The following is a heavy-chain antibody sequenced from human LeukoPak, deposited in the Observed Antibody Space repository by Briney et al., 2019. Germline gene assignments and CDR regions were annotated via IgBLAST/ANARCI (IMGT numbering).Heavy chain of an antibody. D-gene: IGHD6-19*01. V-gene: IGHV4-39*07. CDR2: IYHSGST. J-gene: IGHJ3*02. CDR1: GGSISSSSYY. CDR3: ARAGYSSGWFRAFDI. Sequence: SETLSLTCTVSGGSISSSSYYWGWIRQPPGKGLEWIGSIYHSGSTYYNPSLKSRVTISVDTSKNQFSLKLSSVTAADTAVYYCARAGYSSGWFRAFDIWGQGTMVTVSS.